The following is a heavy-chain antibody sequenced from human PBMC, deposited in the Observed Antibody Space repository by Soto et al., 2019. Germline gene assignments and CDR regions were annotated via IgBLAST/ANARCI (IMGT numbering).Heavy chain of an antibody. CDR2: IWYDGSNK. Sequence: QVQLVESGGGVVQPGRSLRLSCAASGFTFSSYDMHWVRQAPGKGLEWVAVIWYDGSNKYYADSVKGRFTISRDNSKNTLYLQMNSLRAEDTAVYYCARDGGYSSSWYDVWGQGTLVTVSS. CDR3: ARDGGYSSSWYDV. J-gene: IGHJ5*02. CDR1: GFTFSSYD. V-gene: IGHV3-33*01. D-gene: IGHD6-13*01.